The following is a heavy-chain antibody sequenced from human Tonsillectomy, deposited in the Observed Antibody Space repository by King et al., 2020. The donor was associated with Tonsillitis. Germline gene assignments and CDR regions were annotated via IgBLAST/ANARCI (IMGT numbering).Heavy chain of an antibody. J-gene: IGHJ4*02. V-gene: IGHV4-31*03. Sequence: VQLQESGPGLVKPSQTLSLTCTVSGGSISSDNYYWSWIRQHPGKGLEWIGYIYYSGSTYYSPSLRSRVTISVDTSKNQFSLKLNSVTAADTAVYYCARERQQLVNFFDYWGQGTLVTVSS. CDR1: GGSISSDNYY. CDR3: ARERQQLVNFFDY. D-gene: IGHD6-13*01. CDR2: IYYSGST.